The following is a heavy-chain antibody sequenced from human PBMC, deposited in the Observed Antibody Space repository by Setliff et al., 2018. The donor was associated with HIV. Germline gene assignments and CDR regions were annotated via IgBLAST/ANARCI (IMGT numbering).Heavy chain of an antibody. CDR2: IYFNGIT. CDR3: VTVVQDDLGVALFDY. V-gene: IGHV4-38-2*01. Sequence: SETLSLTCAVSGYSISSGYYWGWIRQPPGKGLEWIGSIYFNGITHDNPSLKSRVTTSVDTSKNQFSLNLHSVTAGDTGFYYCVTVVQDDLGVALFDYWGPGILVTVFS. CDR1: GYSISSGYY. D-gene: IGHD3-3*01. J-gene: IGHJ4*02.